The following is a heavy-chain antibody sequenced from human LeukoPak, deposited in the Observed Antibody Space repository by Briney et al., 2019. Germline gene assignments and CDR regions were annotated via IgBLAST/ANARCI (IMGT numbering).Heavy chain of an antibody. CDR3: AREYSSSWHTLMRY. J-gene: IGHJ4*02. CDR1: GYSISSGYY. D-gene: IGHD6-13*01. CDR2: IYHSGNT. Sequence: PSETLSLTCTVSGYSISSGYYWGWIRQPLGKGLEWIGSIYHSGNTYYNPSLNSRVTISVDTSKNQFSLKLSSVTAADTAVYYCAREYSSSWHTLMRYWGQGTLVTVSS. V-gene: IGHV4-38-2*02.